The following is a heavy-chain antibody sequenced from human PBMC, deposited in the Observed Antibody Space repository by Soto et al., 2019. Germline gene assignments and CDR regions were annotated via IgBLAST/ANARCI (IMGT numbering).Heavy chain of an antibody. CDR3: AARSGGGGAFDI. CDR2: ISSSGSTT. V-gene: IGHV3-48*03. CDR1: GFTFNTYE. D-gene: IGHD3-10*01. Sequence: GGSLRLSCAASGFTFNTYEMDWVRQAPGKGLEWVSYISSSGSTTYYADSVKGRFTISRDNAKNSLYLQMNSLGAEDTAIYYCAARSGGGGAFDIWGQGTMVTVSS. J-gene: IGHJ3*02.